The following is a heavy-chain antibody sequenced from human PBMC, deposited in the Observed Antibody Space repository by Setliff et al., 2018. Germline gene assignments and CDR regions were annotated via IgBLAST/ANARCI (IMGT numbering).Heavy chain of an antibody. CDR1: GFSFSNTK. D-gene: IGHD3-10*01. V-gene: IGHV3-15*01. Sequence: GESLTLSCLASGFSFSNTKMSWIRQAPGKGLEWVGRIKSAADGGAIEYAAAVNGRFTVSRDDSKNTLFLQMNSLKTEDTALYYCTTDWSRGDSGNYLRLDYWGPGTLVTVSS. J-gene: IGHJ4*02. CDR2: IKSAADGGAI. CDR3: TTDWSRGDSGNYLRLDY.